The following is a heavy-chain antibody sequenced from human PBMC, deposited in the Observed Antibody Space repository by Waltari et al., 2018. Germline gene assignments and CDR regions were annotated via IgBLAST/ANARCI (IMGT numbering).Heavy chain of an antibody. CDR2: IHRNDNRV. J-gene: IGHJ5*02. V-gene: IGHV3-48*03. CDR1: GLTFSGYE. D-gene: IGHD6-19*01. CDR3: AGWVTHTSDWHGSLAP. Sequence: EVQLMESGGGLVQPGGSLRLSCAAPGLTFSGYEMNWVRQAPGKGLEWSSWIHRNDNRVSYADSVRGRFTISRDNARNSLFLQMNSLRVEDTAVYYCAGWVTHTSDWHGSLAPWGQGTLVTVSS.